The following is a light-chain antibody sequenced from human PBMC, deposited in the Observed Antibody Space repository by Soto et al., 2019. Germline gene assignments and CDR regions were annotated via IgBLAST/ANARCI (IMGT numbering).Light chain of an antibody. CDR1: QSVSSN. V-gene: IGKV3-15*01. J-gene: IGKJ4*01. Sequence: EIVMTQSPATLSLSPGERATLSCRASQSVSSNSAWYQQTPGQAPRLLIYGASTRATGIPASFSGSGSGTEFTRAISSLQSEDLAVYYCQQYNNGPLTFGGGTKVEIK. CDR3: QQYNNGPLT. CDR2: GAS.